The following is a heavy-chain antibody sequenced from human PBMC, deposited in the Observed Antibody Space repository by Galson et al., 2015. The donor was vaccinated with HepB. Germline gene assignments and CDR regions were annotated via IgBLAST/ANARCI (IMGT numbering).Heavy chain of an antibody. CDR1: GFTFSSYA. Sequence: SLRLSCAASGFTFSSYAMSWVRQAPGKGLEWVSAISGSGGSTYYADSVKGRFTISRDNSKNTLYLQMNSLRAEDTAVYYCAKGNMDQRRHPDYYYMDVWGKGTTVTVSS. V-gene: IGHV3-23*01. D-gene: IGHD5-24*01. CDR2: ISGSGGST. J-gene: IGHJ6*03. CDR3: AKGNMDQRRHPDYYYMDV.